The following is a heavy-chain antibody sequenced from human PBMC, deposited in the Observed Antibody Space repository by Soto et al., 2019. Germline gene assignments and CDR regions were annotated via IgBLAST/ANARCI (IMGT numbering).Heavy chain of an antibody. CDR3: ARDVRLPQVGAFDI. V-gene: IGHV4-31*03. J-gene: IGHJ3*02. CDR1: GGSISSGGYY. D-gene: IGHD5-12*01. Sequence: QVQLQESGPGLVKPSQTLSLTCTVSGGSISSGGYYWSWIRQHPGKGLGWIGYIYYSGSTYYNPSLKSRVTISVDTSKNQFSLKLSSVTAADTAVYYCARDVRLPQVGAFDIWGQGTMVTVSS. CDR2: IYYSGST.